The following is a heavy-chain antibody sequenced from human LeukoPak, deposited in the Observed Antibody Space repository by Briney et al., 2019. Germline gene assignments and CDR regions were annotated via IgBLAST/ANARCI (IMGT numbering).Heavy chain of an antibody. CDR2: INAGNGNT. J-gene: IGHJ3*02. D-gene: IGHD3-22*01. CDR3: ARLRTNYDSSGYYGAFDI. V-gene: IGHV1-3*01. CDR1: GYTLTSYA. Sequence: ASVKVSCKASGYTLTSYAMHWVRQAPGQRLEWMGWINAGNGNTKYSQKFQGRVTITRDTSASTAYMELSSLRSEDTAVYYCARLRTNYDSSGYYGAFDIWGQGTMVTISS.